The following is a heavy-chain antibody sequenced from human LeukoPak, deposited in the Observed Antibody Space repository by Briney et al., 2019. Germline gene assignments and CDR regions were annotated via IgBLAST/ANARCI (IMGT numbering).Heavy chain of an antibody. J-gene: IGHJ4*02. CDR2: ISYLSSHV. CDR3: GRAFPPLRTSSAGDL. Sequence: GGTLRLSCSASGFTFSDYDMNWVRKAPGKGLEWVSSISYLSSHVYYDNSVKGRFSISRDNAKNSLYLQMNSLGAEDTAIYYCGRAFPPLRTSSAGDLWGQGILVTVSS. V-gene: IGHV3-21*01. CDR1: GFTFSDYD. D-gene: IGHD3-16*01.